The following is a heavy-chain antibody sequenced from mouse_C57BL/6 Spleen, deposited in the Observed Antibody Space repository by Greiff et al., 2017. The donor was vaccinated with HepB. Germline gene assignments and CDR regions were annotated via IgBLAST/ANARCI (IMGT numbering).Heavy chain of an antibody. V-gene: IGHV1-55*01. D-gene: IGHD2-2*01. CDR3: ARPYGYDVYYAMDY. J-gene: IGHJ4*01. Sequence: VKLQQPGAELVKPGASVKMSCKASGYTFTSYWITWVKQRPGQGLEWIGDIYPGSGSTNYNEKFKSKATLTVDTSSSTAYMQLSSLTSEDSAVYYCARPYGYDVYYAMDYWGQGTSVTVSS. CDR2: IYPGSGST. CDR1: GYTFTSYW.